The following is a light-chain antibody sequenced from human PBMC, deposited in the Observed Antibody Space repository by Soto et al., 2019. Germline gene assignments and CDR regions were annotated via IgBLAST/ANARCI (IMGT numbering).Light chain of an antibody. CDR1: QSVSIW. V-gene: IGKV1-5*01. CDR3: QQYKNYLT. Sequence: DIQMTQSPSTLSASVGDRVTFTCRASQSVSIWLAWYQQKPGKAPKLLISGASTLESGVPSRFSGSGSGTEFPLTISSLQPDDVATYYCQQYKNYLTFGQGTKVEIK. CDR2: GAS. J-gene: IGKJ1*01.